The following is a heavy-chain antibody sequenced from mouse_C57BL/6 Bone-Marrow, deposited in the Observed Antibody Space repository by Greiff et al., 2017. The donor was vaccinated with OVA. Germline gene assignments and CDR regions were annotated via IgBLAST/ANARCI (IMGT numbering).Heavy chain of an antibody. Sequence: QVQLQQSGPELVKPGASVKLSCKASGYTFTSSDINWVKQRPGQGLEWIGWIYPRDGSTKYNEKFKGKATLTVDSSSSTAYMELHSLTSEDSAVYFCARKIYYYGSSYFFDYWGQGTTLTVSS. D-gene: IGHD1-1*01. CDR2: IYPRDGST. V-gene: IGHV1-85*01. CDR3: ARKIYYYGSSYFFDY. J-gene: IGHJ2*01. CDR1: GYTFTSSD.